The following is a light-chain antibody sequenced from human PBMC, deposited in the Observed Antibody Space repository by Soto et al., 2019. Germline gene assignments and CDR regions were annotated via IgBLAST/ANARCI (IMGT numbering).Light chain of an antibody. Sequence: DIQMTQSPSSLSASVGYIVTITFHASQDIDMFLNWFQQKPGKAPKLLIYDASNLETGVPSRFSGSGSGTDFTFTISSLQPEDIATYYCQQYLNLPLTFGQGTRLEIK. CDR2: DAS. CDR1: QDIDMF. J-gene: IGKJ5*01. V-gene: IGKV1-33*01. CDR3: QQYLNLPLT.